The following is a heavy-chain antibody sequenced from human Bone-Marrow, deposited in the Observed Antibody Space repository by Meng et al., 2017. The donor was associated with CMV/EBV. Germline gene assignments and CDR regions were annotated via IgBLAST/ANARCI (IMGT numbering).Heavy chain of an antibody. Sequence: ETLSLTCAVSGFSVSSDYMNWVRQAPGKGLEWVSVIYPAGSTYYADSVKGRFTISRDSSKNTLHLQMNSLRAEDTAVYYCARVSGSYYYFGMDVWGQGTTVTVSS. CDR1: GFSVSSDY. V-gene: IGHV3-53*01. CDR2: IYPAGST. J-gene: IGHJ6*02. D-gene: IGHD1-26*01. CDR3: ARVSGSYYYFGMDV.